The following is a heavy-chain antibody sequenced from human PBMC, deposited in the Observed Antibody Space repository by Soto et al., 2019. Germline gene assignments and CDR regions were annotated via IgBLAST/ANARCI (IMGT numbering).Heavy chain of an antibody. J-gene: IGHJ6*02. V-gene: IGHV4-39*01. Sequence: SETLSLTCTVSGGSISSSSYYWGWIRQPPGKGLEWIGSIYYSGSTYYNPSLKSRVTISVDTSKNQFSLKLSSVTAADTAVYYCAALGYCISTSCYAWYYYYGMDVWGQGTTVT. D-gene: IGHD2-2*01. CDR1: GGSISSSSYY. CDR2: IYYSGST. CDR3: AALGYCISTSCYAWYYYYGMDV.